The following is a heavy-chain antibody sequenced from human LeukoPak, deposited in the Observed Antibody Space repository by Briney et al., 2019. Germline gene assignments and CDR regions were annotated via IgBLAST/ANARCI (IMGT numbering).Heavy chain of an antibody. CDR1: GGSINDYY. CDR2: IYTSGST. J-gene: IGHJ4*02. CDR3: AGVGSTIFGILIQYYFDY. Sequence: SETLSLTCTVSGGSINDYYLSWIRQSAGKGLEWIGRIYTSGSTNYNPSLKSRVTMSVDTSKNRFSLKLTSVTAADTAVYYCAGVGSTIFGILIQYYFDYWGQGTLVTVSS. D-gene: IGHD3-3*01. V-gene: IGHV4-4*07.